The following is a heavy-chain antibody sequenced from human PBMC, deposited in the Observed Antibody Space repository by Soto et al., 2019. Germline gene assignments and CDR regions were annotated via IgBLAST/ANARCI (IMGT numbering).Heavy chain of an antibody. V-gene: IGHV1-46*01. Sequence: QVQLVQSGAEVKKPGASVKVSCKASGYIFSNYYIHWVRQAPGQGLEWMGIINPSGSSTRYAQKFQCRVATPSGTSSSTVDMELSSLRFEDTAVYYCARDVEDSGRPWFAPWGQGSLITIS. CDR3: ARDVEDSGRPWFAP. CDR2: INPSGSST. CDR1: GYIFSNYY. D-gene: IGHD1-26*01. J-gene: IGHJ5*02.